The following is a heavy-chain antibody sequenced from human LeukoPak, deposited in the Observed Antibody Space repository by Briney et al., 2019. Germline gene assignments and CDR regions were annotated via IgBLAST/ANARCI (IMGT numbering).Heavy chain of an antibody. Sequence: PGGSLRLSCAASGFTFSSYGMHWVRQAPGKGLEWVAFIRYDGSNKYYADSVKGRFTISRDNSKNTLYLQMNSLRDEDTAVYYCAKDKVATIPYYFDYWGQGTLVTVSS. CDR2: IRYDGSNK. CDR1: GFTFSSYG. D-gene: IGHD5-12*01. V-gene: IGHV3-30*02. J-gene: IGHJ4*02. CDR3: AKDKVATIPYYFDY.